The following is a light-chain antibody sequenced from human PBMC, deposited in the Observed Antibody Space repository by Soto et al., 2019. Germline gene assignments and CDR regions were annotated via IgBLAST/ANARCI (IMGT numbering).Light chain of an antibody. J-gene: IGLJ3*02. Sequence: QSALTQPASVSGSPGQSITVSCTGTSNDVGGYNYVSWYQQDPGKAPKLIIFDVSNRPSGVSNRFSGSKSGNAAFLTISGLQAEDEADYYCSSYTSSSTGVLFGGGTKLTVL. CDR1: SNDVGGYNY. CDR2: DVS. V-gene: IGLV2-14*01. CDR3: SSYTSSSTGVL.